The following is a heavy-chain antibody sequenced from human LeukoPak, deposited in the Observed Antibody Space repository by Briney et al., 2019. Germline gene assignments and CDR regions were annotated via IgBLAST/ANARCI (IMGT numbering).Heavy chain of an antibody. D-gene: IGHD6-13*01. Sequence: GGSLRLSCAASGFTFSSYSMNWVRQAPGKGLEWVSSISSSSSYIYYADSVKGRFTISRDNAKNSLYLQMNSLRAEDTAVYYCARVRGIATAAPFDYWGQGTLVTVSS. CDR3: ARVRGIATAAPFDY. CDR2: ISSSSSYI. J-gene: IGHJ4*02. V-gene: IGHV3-21*01. CDR1: GFTFSSYS.